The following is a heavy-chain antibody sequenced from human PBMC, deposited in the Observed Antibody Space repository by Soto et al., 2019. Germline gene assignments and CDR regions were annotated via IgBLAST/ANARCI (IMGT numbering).Heavy chain of an antibody. CDR1: GFTFSSYA. V-gene: IGHV3-23*01. CDR2: ISGSGGST. J-gene: IGHJ4*02. Sequence: EVQLLESGGGLVQPGGSLRLSCAASGFTFSSYAMSWVRQAPGKGLEWVSAISGSGGSTCYADSVKGRFTISRDNSKNTLYLQMNSLRAEDTAVYYCAKGLDYYDALEYFDYWGQGTLVTVSS. CDR3: AKGLDYYDALEYFDY. D-gene: IGHD3-22*01.